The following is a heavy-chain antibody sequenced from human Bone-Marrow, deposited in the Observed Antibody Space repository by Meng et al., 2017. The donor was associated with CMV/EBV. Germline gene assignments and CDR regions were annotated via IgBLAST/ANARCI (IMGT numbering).Heavy chain of an antibody. D-gene: IGHD3-16*02. J-gene: IGHJ4*02. Sequence: GESLKISCAASGFSFKTYTMHWVRQAPGKGLEWVSVIYSGGSSTYYADSVKGRFTISRDNSKNTLYLQMNSLRAEDTAVYYCAKLSPARYFDYWGQGTLVTVSS. V-gene: IGHV3-23*03. CDR1: GFSFKTYT. CDR2: IYSGGSST. CDR3: AKLSPARYFDY.